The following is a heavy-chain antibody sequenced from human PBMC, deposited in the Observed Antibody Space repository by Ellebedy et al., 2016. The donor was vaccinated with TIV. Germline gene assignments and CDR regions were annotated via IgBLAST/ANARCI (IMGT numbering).Heavy chain of an antibody. CDR3: AKDLGDGYNLNYYGMDV. J-gene: IGHJ6*02. Sequence: GGSLRLXCAASGFTFSGYGMSWVRQAPGKGLEWVSSISYSSDITHYADSVKGRFTISRDNSKNTLYLQMNSLRAEDTAVYYCAKDLGDGYNLNYYGMDVWGQGTTVTVSS. CDR2: ISYSSDIT. D-gene: IGHD5-24*01. CDR1: GFTFSGYG. V-gene: IGHV3-23*01.